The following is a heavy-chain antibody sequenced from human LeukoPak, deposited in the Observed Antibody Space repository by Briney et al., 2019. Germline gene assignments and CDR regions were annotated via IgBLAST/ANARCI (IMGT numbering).Heavy chain of an antibody. CDR3: AELGITMIGGV. CDR2: ISWKSDSI. Sequence: PGGSLRLSCAASGFTFDDYAMHWVRQAPGKGLEWVSGISWKSDSIGYADSVKGRFTISRDNAKNSLYLQMNSLRAEDTAVYYCAELGITMIGGVWGKGTTVTISS. V-gene: IGHV3-9*01. CDR1: GFTFDDYA. D-gene: IGHD3-10*02. J-gene: IGHJ6*04.